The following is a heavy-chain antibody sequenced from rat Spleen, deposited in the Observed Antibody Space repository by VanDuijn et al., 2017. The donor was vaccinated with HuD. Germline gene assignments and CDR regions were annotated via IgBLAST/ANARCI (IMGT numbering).Heavy chain of an antibody. CDR1: GFTFSMYG. V-gene: IGHV5S13*01. CDR2: IGTGGGNT. Sequence: EVQLVDHGGGLVQPGRSLNLSCAPSGFTFSMYGMAWVRQAPTKGLEWVASIGTGGGNTYYRDSVKGRFTVSRDNAKSTLYLQMDSLRSEDTATYYCARQWAGSPPLGYWGQGVMVTVSS. CDR3: ARQWAGSPPLGY. D-gene: IGHD5-1*01. J-gene: IGHJ2*01.